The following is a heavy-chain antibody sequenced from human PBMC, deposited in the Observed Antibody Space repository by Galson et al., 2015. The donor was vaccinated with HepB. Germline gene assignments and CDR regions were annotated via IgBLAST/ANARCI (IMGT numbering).Heavy chain of an antibody. Sequence: SLRLSCAASGFIFKKYAITWVRQAPGKGPEFVSTISGTGQNIYYADSVKGRFTVSRDNSNNIMFLDMSGLRGDDTAVYFCARPDAYGDYRFGAFDVWGRGTMVTVSA. J-gene: IGHJ3*01. CDR3: ARPDAYGDYRFGAFDV. V-gene: IGHV3-23*01. CDR1: GFIFKKYA. D-gene: IGHD2-21*01. CDR2: ISGTGQNI.